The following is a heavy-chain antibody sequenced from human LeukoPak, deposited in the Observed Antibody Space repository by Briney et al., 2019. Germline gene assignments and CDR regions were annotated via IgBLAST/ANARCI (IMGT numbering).Heavy chain of an antibody. CDR1: GFTFSSFG. CDR3: AKVGSSGYYLNY. J-gene: IGHJ4*02. Sequence: GRSLRLSCAASGFTFSSFGMHWVRQAPGKGLEWVALIWDDGSSKNYADSVKGRFTISRDNSKNTLYLQMNSLRAEDTAVYYCAKVGSSGYYLNYWGQGTLVTVSS. D-gene: IGHD3-22*01. CDR2: IWDDGSSK. V-gene: IGHV3-33*06.